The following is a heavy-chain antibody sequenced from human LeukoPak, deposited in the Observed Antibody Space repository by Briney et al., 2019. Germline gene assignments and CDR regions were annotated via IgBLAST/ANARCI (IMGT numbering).Heavy chain of an antibody. D-gene: IGHD2-21*02. Sequence: SETLSLTCTVSRGSISGYYWSWIRQPPGKRLEWIAYIHYSGSTTYNPSLKSRVTISLDTSKNQFSLKLNSVTAADTAVYYCARYGYCGGDRYFYDYWGQGTLVAVSS. CDR2: IHYSGST. CDR1: RGSISGYY. J-gene: IGHJ4*02. V-gene: IGHV4-59*01. CDR3: ARYGYCGGDRYFYDY.